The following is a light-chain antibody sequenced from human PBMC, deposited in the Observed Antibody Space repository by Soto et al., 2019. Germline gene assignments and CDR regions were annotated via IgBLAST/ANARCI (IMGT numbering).Light chain of an antibody. Sequence: EIVLTQSPATLSLSPGERATLSCRASQRVSSYLAWYQQKPGQAPRLLIYDASNRATGSPARFSGSGSATDFTLTSSSLEPEDLAVYYCQLYVRCPTFGPG. CDR3: QLYVRCPT. CDR1: QRVSSY. V-gene: IGKV3-11*01. CDR2: DAS. J-gene: IGKJ3*01.